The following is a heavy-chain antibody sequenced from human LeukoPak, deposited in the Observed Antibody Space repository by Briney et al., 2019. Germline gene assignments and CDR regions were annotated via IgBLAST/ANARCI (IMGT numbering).Heavy chain of an antibody. CDR3: ARVFGEDYFDY. CDR1: GGSISSGGYY. CDR2: IYHSGST. Sequence: SQTLSLTCTVSGGSISSGGYYWSWIRQPPGKGLEWIGYIYHSGSTYYNPSLKSRVTISVDRSKNQFSLKLSSVTAADTAVYYCARVFGEDYFDYWGQGTLVTVSS. J-gene: IGHJ4*02. D-gene: IGHD3-16*01. V-gene: IGHV4-30-2*01.